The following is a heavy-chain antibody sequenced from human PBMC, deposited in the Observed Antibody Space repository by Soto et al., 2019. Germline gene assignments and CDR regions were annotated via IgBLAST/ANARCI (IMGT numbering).Heavy chain of an antibody. CDR3: ATPYYFNH. Sequence: NPVGSLRLSCAASGFSFTSFGIHWVRQAPGKGLEWLSSISDDSSYIDYADSLRGRFTVSRDNARNSLYLQIDSLGVEDTAVYYCATPYYFNHWGPGTLVTVSS. CDR2: ISDDSSYI. J-gene: IGHJ1*01. V-gene: IGHV3-21*06. D-gene: IGHD3-16*01. CDR1: GFSFTSFG.